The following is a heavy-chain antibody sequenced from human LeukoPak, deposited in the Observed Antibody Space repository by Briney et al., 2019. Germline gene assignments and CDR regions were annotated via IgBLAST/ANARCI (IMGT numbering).Heavy chain of an antibody. D-gene: IGHD3-16*02. CDR2: IIPIFGTA. Sequence: ASVKVSCKASGGTFSSYAISWVRQAPGQGLEWMGGIIPIFGTANYAQKFQGRVTITADKSTSTAYMELRSLRSDDTAVYYCARQDMITFGGVIVMRWFDPWGQGTLVTVSS. CDR1: GGTFSSYA. CDR3: ARQDMITFGGVIVMRWFDP. J-gene: IGHJ5*02. V-gene: IGHV1-69*06.